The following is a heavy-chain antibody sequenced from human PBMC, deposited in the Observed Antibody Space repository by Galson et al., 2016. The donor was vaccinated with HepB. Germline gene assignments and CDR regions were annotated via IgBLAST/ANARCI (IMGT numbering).Heavy chain of an antibody. D-gene: IGHD4-17*01. CDR3: ARSPAYGDYLPWYFDL. CDR2: IGTNSDYI. Sequence: SLRLSCAASEFTFSTCSLNWVRQAPGKGLEWVSSIGTNSDYIYYADSVKGRFTISRDDARNSLYLQMDSLRAEDTAVYYCARSPAYGDYLPWYFDLWGRGTLVTVSS. V-gene: IGHV3-21*01. CDR1: EFTFSTCS. J-gene: IGHJ2*01.